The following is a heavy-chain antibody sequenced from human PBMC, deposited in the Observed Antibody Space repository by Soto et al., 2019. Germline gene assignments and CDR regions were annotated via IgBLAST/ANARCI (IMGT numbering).Heavy chain of an antibody. D-gene: IGHD6-19*01. CDR1: GGSISGYS. CDR2: IHYTGGT. Sequence: QVHLQESGPGLVKPSETLSLTCAVSGGSISGYSWSWIRQPPGKGLEWIGNIHYTGGTNYNPSLKSRLTISLDTSKIQISLQLTSVTAADTAIYYCARRIKLGTAWYPDCWGQGTLVTVSS. J-gene: IGHJ4*02. V-gene: IGHV4-59*08. CDR3: ARRIKLGTAWYPDC.